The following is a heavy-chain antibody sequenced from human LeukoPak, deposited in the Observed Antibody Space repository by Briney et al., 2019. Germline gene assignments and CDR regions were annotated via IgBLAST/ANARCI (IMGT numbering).Heavy chain of an antibody. Sequence: PSETLSLTWTVSGGSISSYYWSWIRQSPGKGLEWIGYIYYSGSTNYNPSLKSRVSISVDTSKNQFSLKLSSVTAADTAVYYCAGDFFISMIVVENAFDLWGQGTMVTVSS. CDR2: IYYSGST. J-gene: IGHJ3*01. V-gene: IGHV4-59*01. CDR1: GGSISSYY. D-gene: IGHD3-22*01. CDR3: AGDFFISMIVVENAFDL.